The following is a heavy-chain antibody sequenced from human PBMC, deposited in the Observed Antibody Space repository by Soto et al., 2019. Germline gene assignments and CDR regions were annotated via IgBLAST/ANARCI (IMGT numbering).Heavy chain of an antibody. D-gene: IGHD3-22*01. Sequence: VQLVESGGGVVQPGRSLRLSCAASGFTFSSYGMHWVRQAPGKGLEWVAVISYDGSNKYYADSVKGRFTISRDNSKNTLYLQMNSLRAEDTAVYYCAKEYYYDSSGYDSDYWGQGTLVTVSS. J-gene: IGHJ4*02. CDR3: AKEYYYDSSGYDSDY. CDR2: ISYDGSNK. V-gene: IGHV3-30*18. CDR1: GFTFSSYG.